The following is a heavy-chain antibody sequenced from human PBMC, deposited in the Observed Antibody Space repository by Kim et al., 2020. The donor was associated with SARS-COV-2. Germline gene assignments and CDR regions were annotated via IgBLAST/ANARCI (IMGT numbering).Heavy chain of an antibody. V-gene: IGHV3-48*02. Sequence: GGSLRLSCAASGFTFSSYSMNWVRQAPGKGLEWVSYISSSSSTIYYADSVKGRFTISRDNAKNSLYLQMNSLRDEDTAVYYCARSALFVGYSDNYYYYGMDVWGQGTTVTVSS. J-gene: IGHJ6*02. D-gene: IGHD3-22*01. CDR1: GFTFSSYS. CDR3: ARSALFVGYSDNYYYYGMDV. CDR2: ISSSSSTI.